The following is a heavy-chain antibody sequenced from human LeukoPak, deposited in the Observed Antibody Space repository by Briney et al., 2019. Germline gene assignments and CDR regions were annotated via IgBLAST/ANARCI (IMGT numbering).Heavy chain of an antibody. V-gene: IGHV3-48*02. CDR2: IDTSSSTM. D-gene: IGHD7-27*01. J-gene: IGHJ3*01. CDR1: GFTFNSYE. CDR3: AREDDSWGPNNLDL. Sequence: GGSLRLSCAASGFTFNSYEMNWVRQAPGKGLEWISYIDTSSSTMYYADSVMGRFTISRDNAKESLYLQMNSLRDEDTAVYYCAREDDSWGPNNLDLWGQGTMVTVSS.